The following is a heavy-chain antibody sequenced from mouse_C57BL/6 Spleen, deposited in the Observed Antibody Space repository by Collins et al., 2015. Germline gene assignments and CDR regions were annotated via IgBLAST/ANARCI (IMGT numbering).Heavy chain of an antibody. CDR1: GYTFTDYY. V-gene: IGHV1-26*01. Sequence: QSGPELVKPGASVKISCKASGYTFTDYYMNWVKQSHGKSLEWIGDINPNNGGTSYNQKFKGKATLTVDKSSSTAYMELRSLTSEDSAVYHCARWEGQIYYGNYVDAMDYWGQGTSVTVSS. D-gene: IGHD2-1*01. J-gene: IGHJ4*01. CDR2: INPNNGGT. CDR3: ARWEGQIYYGNYVDAMDY.